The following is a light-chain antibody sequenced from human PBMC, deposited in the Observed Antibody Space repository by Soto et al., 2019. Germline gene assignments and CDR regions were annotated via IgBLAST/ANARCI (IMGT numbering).Light chain of an antibody. CDR2: EVS. CDR1: SSDVGSYNL. J-gene: IGLJ2*01. CDR3: CSYAGSSTVV. Sequence: QPVLTQPASVSGSPGQSITISCTGTSSDVGSYNLVSWYQQHPGKAPKLMIYEVSKRPSGVSNRFSGSKSGNTASLTISGLQAEDEADYYCCSYAGSSTVVFGGGTKL. V-gene: IGLV2-23*02.